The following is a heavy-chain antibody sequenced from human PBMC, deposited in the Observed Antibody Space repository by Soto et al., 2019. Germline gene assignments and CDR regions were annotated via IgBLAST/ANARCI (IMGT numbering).Heavy chain of an antibody. CDR1: GFTFTRYS. Sequence: LGGSLRLSCAASGFTFTRYSMNWVRQAPGKGLEWVSSISSTTNYIYYGDSMKGRFTISRDNAKNSLYLEMNSLRAEDTAVYYCARESEDLTSNFGYWGQGTLVTVSS. CDR2: ISSTTNYI. CDR3: ARESEDLTSNFGY. V-gene: IGHV3-21*06. J-gene: IGHJ4*02.